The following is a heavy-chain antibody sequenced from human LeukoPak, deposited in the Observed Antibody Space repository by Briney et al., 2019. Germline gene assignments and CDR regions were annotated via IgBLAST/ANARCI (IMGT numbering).Heavy chain of an antibody. CDR3: AVGDGSGSYSNY. CDR1: GYTFTSYA. CDR2: INPNSGGT. D-gene: IGHD3-10*01. Sequence: ASVKVSCKASGYTFTSYAMNWVRQAPGQGLEWMGWINPNSGGTNYAQKFQGRVTMTRDTSISTAYMELSRLRSDDTAVYYCAVGDGSGSYSNYWGQGTLVTVSS. J-gene: IGHJ4*02. V-gene: IGHV1-2*02.